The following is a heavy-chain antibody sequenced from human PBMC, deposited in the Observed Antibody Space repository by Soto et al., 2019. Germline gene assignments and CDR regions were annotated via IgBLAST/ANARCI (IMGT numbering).Heavy chain of an antibody. Sequence: GESLKISCKGSQYNFMNFWVGWVRQMPGKGLEWMGIIFPADSDTRFSPSFQGRVTMSVDKSTYTAYLQWSSLEASDTAIYYCTATLTSAMHVWGQGTNVTV. CDR3: TATLTSAMHV. CDR2: IFPADSDT. V-gene: IGHV5-51*01. CDR1: QYNFMNFW. J-gene: IGHJ6*02. D-gene: IGHD4-4*01.